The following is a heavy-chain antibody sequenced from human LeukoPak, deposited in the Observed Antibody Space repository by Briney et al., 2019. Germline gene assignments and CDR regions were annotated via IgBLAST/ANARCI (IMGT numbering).Heavy chain of an antibody. V-gene: IGHV3-74*01. J-gene: IGHJ4*02. Sequence: GGSLRLSCAASGFTFSSYWMHWVRHAPGKGLVWVSRINSDGSSTSYADSVKGRFTISRDNAKNTLYLQMNSLRAEDTAVYYCAREGYSYAFDYWGQGTLVTVSS. CDR3: AREGYSYAFDY. D-gene: IGHD5-18*01. CDR1: GFTFSSYW. CDR2: INSDGSST.